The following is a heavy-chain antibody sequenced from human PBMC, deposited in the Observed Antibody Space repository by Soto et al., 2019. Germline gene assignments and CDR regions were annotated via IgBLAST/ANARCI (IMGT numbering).Heavy chain of an antibody. D-gene: IGHD6-6*01. Sequence: QVQLQESGPGLVKPSETLSLTCTVSGGSISSYYWSWIRQPPGKGLEWIGYIYYSGSTNYNPSLKSRVTISVDTSKNQFSLKLSSVTAADTAVYYCARDGQQLAYGMDVWGQGTTVTVSS. CDR2: IYYSGST. CDR1: GGSISSYY. CDR3: ARDGQQLAYGMDV. J-gene: IGHJ6*02. V-gene: IGHV4-59*01.